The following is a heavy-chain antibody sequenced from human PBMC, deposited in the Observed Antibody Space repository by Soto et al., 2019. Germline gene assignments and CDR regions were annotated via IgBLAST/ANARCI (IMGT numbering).Heavy chain of an antibody. CDR3: ARHQTYYDILTGYGAFDI. D-gene: IGHD3-9*01. CDR1: GGSISSSSYY. Sequence: SETLSLTCTVSGGSISSSSYYWGWIRQPPGKGLEWIGSIYYSGSTYYNPSLKSRVTISVDTSKNQFSLKLSSVTAADTAVYYCARHQTYYDILTGYGAFDIWGQGTMVTVSS. V-gene: IGHV4-39*01. J-gene: IGHJ3*02. CDR2: IYYSGST.